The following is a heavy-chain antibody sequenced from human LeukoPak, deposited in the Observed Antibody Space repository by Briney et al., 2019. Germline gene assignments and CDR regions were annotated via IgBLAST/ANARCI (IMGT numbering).Heavy chain of an antibody. CDR1: GGSISRYY. D-gene: IGHD3-22*01. CDR3: ARGLRYYDSSGYWFDP. CDR2: IYYSGST. Sequence: SETLSLTCTVSGGSISRYYWSWIRQPPGKGLEWIGYIYYSGSTNYNPSLKSRVTISVDTSKNQFSLKLSSVTAADTAVYYCARGLRYYDSSGYWFDPWGQGTLVTVSS. V-gene: IGHV4-59*12. J-gene: IGHJ5*02.